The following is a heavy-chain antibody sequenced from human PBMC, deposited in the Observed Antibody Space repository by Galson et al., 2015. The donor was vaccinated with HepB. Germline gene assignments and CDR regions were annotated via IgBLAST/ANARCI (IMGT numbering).Heavy chain of an antibody. Sequence: SVKVSCKASGGTFNSYAISWVRQAPGQGLEWMGGIIPIFGTANYAQKFQGRVTITADESTSTAYMELSSLRSEDTAVYYCARRRSYSNQNWFDPWGQGTLVTVSS. CDR3: ARRRSYSNQNWFDP. CDR2: IIPIFGTA. J-gene: IGHJ5*02. CDR1: GGTFNSYA. V-gene: IGHV1-69*13. D-gene: IGHD4-11*01.